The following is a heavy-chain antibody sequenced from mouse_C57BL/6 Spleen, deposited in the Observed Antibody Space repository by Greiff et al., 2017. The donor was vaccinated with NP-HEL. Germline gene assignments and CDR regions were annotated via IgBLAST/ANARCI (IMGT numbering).Heavy chain of an antibody. CDR1: GYTFTSYW. J-gene: IGHJ4*01. CDR3: ARDSSGYPYYAMDY. V-gene: IGHV1-74*01. Sequence: QVQLQQPGAELVKPGASVKVSCKASGYTFTSYWMHWVKQRPGQGLEWIGRIHPSDSDTNYNQKFKGKATLTVDKSSSTAYMQLSSLTSEDSAVYYCARDSSGYPYYAMDYWGQGTSVTVSS. CDR2: IHPSDSDT. D-gene: IGHD3-2*02.